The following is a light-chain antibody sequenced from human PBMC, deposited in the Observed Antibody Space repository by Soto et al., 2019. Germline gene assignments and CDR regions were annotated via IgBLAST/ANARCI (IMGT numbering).Light chain of an antibody. CDR3: QQYNSYSPT. Sequence: DIQMPQSHSTLSASVGDSVTITCRASQSISSWLAWYQQKPGKAPKLLIYDASSLESGVPSRFSGSGSGTEFTLTISSLQPDEVATYYCQQYNSYSPTFGQGTKWIS. J-gene: IGKJ1*01. CDR2: DAS. V-gene: IGKV1-5*01. CDR1: QSISSW.